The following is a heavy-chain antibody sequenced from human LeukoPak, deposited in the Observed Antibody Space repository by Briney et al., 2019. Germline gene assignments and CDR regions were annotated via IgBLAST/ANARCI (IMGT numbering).Heavy chain of an antibody. V-gene: IGHV4-38-2*02. CDR2: IFYSGST. CDR1: GYSISSGYY. D-gene: IGHD3-10*01. J-gene: IGHJ3*02. Sequence: PSETLSLTCTVSGYSISSGYYWGWIRQPPGKGLEWIGNIFYSGSTYYSPSLRSRVTISLDTSRNQFSLKLNSVTAADTAVYYCAKSNGYGLVDIWGQGTMVTVSS. CDR3: AKSNGYGLVDI.